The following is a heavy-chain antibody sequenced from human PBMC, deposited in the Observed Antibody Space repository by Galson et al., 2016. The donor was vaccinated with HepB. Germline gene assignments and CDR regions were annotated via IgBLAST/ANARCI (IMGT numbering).Heavy chain of an antibody. CDR2: IYYTGST. Sequence: TLSLTCTVSGGSISSGGFYWTWIRQHPGKGLEWIGYIYYTGSTYYNPSLKSRITISLDASKNQFSLKLNSVTAADTAVYYCARGGRYCTSTSCHYLLYNWFDTWGQGTLVTVSS. V-gene: IGHV4-31*03. CDR1: GGSISSGGFY. J-gene: IGHJ5*02. CDR3: ARGGRYCTSTSCHYLLYNWFDT. D-gene: IGHD2-2*01.